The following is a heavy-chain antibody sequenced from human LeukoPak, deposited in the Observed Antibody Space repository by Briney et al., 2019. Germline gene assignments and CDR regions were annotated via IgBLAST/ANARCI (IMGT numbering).Heavy chain of an antibody. J-gene: IGHJ6*02. CDR2: ICGSGGSR. V-gene: IGHV3-23*01. CDR3: AKVGQYYYGSGSYHPYYYYGMDV. CDR1: GFTFSSYA. D-gene: IGHD3-10*01. Sequence: GGSLRLSCAASGFTFSSYAMSWVRQAPGKRLEWVSGICGSGGSRYYADSVKGRFTISRDNSKNTLYLQMNSLRAEDTAVYYCAKVGQYYYGSGSYHPYYYYGMDVWGQGTTVTVSS.